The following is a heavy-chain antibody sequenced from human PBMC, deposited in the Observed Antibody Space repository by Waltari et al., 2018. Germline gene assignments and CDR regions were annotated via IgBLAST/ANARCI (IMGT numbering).Heavy chain of an antibody. CDR3: ARILDSSGYYH. CDR2: IYYSGST. D-gene: IGHD3-22*01. Sequence: QLQLQESGPGLVKPSETLSLTCTVSGAPISSSSYYWAWIRQPPGKGLEWIGSIYYSGSTYYNPSLKSRVTISVDTSKNQFSLKLSSVTAADTAVYYCARILDSSGYYHWGQGTLVTVSS. J-gene: IGHJ5*02. V-gene: IGHV4-39*01. CDR1: GAPISSSSYY.